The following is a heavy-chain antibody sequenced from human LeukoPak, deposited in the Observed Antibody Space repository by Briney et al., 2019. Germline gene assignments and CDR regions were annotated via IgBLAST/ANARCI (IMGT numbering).Heavy chain of an antibody. Sequence: SETLSLTCTVSGGSVSSGSYYWSWIRQPPGKGLEWIGYIYYSGSTNYNPSLKSRITISVDTSKNQFSLKLSSVTAADTAVYYCARDFFNSSGWSDAFDIWGQGTMVTVSS. CDR1: GGSVSSGSYY. J-gene: IGHJ3*02. CDR2: IYYSGST. V-gene: IGHV4-61*01. D-gene: IGHD6-19*01. CDR3: ARDFFNSSGWSDAFDI.